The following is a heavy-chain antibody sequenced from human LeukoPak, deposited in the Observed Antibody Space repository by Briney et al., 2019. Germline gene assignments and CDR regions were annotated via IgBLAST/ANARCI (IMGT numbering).Heavy chain of an antibody. D-gene: IGHD3-22*01. CDR3: ASGFYNSSGFYAAFDI. J-gene: IGHJ3*02. CDR2: IYLSGRT. Sequence: GSLRLSCAASGFTFSSYGMSWVRQPPGKGLEWIGEIYLSGRTTYSPSLKSRATISVDKSKNQFSLRLSSVTAADTAVYYCASGFYNSSGFYAAFDIWGLGTLVTVSS. V-gene: IGHV4-4*02. CDR1: GFTFSSYGM.